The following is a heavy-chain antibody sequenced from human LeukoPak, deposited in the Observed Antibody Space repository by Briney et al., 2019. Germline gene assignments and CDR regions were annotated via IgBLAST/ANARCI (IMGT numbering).Heavy chain of an antibody. D-gene: IGHD3-22*01. CDR1: GFTFSSYA. Sequence: GGSLRLSCAAPGFTFSSYAMSWVRQAPGKGLEWVSAISGSGGSTYYADSVKGRFTISRDNSKNTLYLQMNRLRAEDTAVYYCARPPYYYDSSGYLLYYFDYWGQGTLVTVSS. J-gene: IGHJ4*02. CDR2: ISGSGGST. V-gene: IGHV3-23*01. CDR3: ARPPYYYDSSGYLLYYFDY.